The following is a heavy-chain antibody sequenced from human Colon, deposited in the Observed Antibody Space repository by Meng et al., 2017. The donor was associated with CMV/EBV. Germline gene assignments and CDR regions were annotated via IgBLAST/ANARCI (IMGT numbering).Heavy chain of an antibody. CDR3: ARRSSYCSSAGCYLNL. Sequence: GESLKISCAASGFTFSSYWMTWVRQAPGKGLEWVSRINKDGGNTTYADSVKGRFTISRDNAKNMVYLQMNSLRAEDTAVYYCARRSSYCSSAGCYLNLWGQGTPVTVSS. D-gene: IGHD2-2*01. V-gene: IGHV3-74*01. J-gene: IGHJ5*02. CDR2: INKDGGNT. CDR1: GFTFSSYW.